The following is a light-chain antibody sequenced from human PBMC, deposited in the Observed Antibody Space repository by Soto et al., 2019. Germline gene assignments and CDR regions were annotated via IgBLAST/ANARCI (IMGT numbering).Light chain of an antibody. Sequence: ESVMTQSPVTLSSPPGESATLSCRASQSVDNNIAWYQQKPGQAARLLIVGSFARATGIPARFSGSGSGSEFTLTISGLQSEDFAVYYCQQYNDRPPITFGQGTRLEIK. CDR3: QQYNDRPPIT. CDR2: GSF. J-gene: IGKJ5*01. V-gene: IGKV3-15*01. CDR1: QSVDNN.